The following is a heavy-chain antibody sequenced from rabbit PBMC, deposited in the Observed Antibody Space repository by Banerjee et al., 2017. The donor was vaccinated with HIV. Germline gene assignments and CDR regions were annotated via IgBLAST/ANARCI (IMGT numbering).Heavy chain of an antibody. V-gene: IGHV1S45*01. CDR2: IYTGSGGT. CDR3: VRDSSDDYGEHNL. D-gene: IGHD2-1*01. J-gene: IGHJ4*01. Sequence: QEHLEESGGDLVKPEGSLTLTCTASGFSFSGSYWICWVRQAPGKGLEWIGCIYTGSGGTYYASWAKGRFTISKTSSTTVTLQMTSLTAADTATYFCVRDSSDDYGEHNLWGPGTLVTVS. CDR1: GFSFSGSYW.